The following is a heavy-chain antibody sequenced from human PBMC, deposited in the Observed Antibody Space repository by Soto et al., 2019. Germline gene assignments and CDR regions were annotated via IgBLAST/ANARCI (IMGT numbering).Heavy chain of an antibody. V-gene: IGHV5-51*03. D-gene: IGHD5-18*01. CDR3: ARGIRTDDFEM. Sequence: EVQLVQSGAEVKKPGESLKISCKGAGYSFSTYWIGWVRQMPGKGLEWMGIIYPGDCDTRYSPSFQGQVTISADKTDNTAYLQWSSLNASDTAMYYCARGIRTDDFEMWSQGTIVIVSS. CDR1: GYSFSTYW. J-gene: IGHJ3*02. CDR2: IYPGDCDT.